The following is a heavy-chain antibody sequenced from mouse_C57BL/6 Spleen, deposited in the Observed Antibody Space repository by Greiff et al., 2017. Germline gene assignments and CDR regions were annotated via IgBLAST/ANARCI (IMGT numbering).Heavy chain of an antibody. D-gene: IGHD6-1*01. CDR1: GYTFTGYW. CDR2: ILPGGGST. CDR3: ARRGNNEPIAY. V-gene: IGHV1-9*01. Sequence: QVQLQQSGAELMKPGASVKLSCKATGYTFTGYWIEWVKQRPGHGLEWIGEILPGGGSTNYNEKFKGKATFTADTSSNTAYMQLSSLTTEDSAIYYSARRGNNEPIAYWGQGTLVTVSA. J-gene: IGHJ3*01.